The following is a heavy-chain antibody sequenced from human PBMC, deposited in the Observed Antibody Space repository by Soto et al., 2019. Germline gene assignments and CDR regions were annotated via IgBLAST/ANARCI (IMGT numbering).Heavy chain of an antibody. Sequence: EVQLFESGVVLVQHGGSLRLSCAASGFPFGIYALTWVRQAPGKVLEWVSTISATGGSTFYADSVKGRFTISRDNSKHTLYLQMNSLRAEDKAIYYSAKELSRYYYLDFWGQVTLVTV. V-gene: IGHV3-23*01. CDR3: AKELSRYYYLDF. CDR1: GFPFGIYA. CDR2: ISATGGST. D-gene: IGHD2-15*01. J-gene: IGHJ4*02.